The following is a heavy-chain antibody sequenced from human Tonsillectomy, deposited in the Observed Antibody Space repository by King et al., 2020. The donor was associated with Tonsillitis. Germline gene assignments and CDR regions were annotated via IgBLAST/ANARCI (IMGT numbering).Heavy chain of an antibody. CDR2: IYYSGST. V-gene: IGHV4-59*01. CDR1: GGSFSRYY. J-gene: IGHJ4*02. CDR3: ARGRGISPWGGSGSSYFNY. Sequence: QLQESGPGLVKPSETLSLTCTVSGGSFSRYYWSWIRPPPGKGLEWIGYIYYSGSTNYNPSLKSRVTISVDTSKNQFSLKLSSVTAADTAVYYCARGRGISPWGGSGSSYFNYWGQGTLVTVSS. D-gene: IGHD3-10*01.